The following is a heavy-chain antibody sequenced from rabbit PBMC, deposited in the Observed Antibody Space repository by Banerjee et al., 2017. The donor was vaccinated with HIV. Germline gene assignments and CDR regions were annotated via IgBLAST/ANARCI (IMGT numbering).Heavy chain of an antibody. CDR2: IYTSSGST. V-gene: IGHV1S40*01. CDR3: ARRSAGYAGYGYVTFDL. CDR1: GFSFSSGYD. J-gene: IGHJ4*01. D-gene: IGHD6-1*01. Sequence: QSLEESGGDLVKPGASLTLTCEASGFSFSSGYDMCWVRQAPGKGLEWIACIYTSSGSTYYASWAKGRFTISKTSSTTVTLQMTSLTAADTATYFCARRSAGYAGYGYVTFDLWGPGTLVTVS.